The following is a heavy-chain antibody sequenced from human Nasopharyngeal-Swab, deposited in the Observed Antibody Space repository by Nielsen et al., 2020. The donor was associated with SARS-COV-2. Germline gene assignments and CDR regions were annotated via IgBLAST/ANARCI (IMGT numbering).Heavy chain of an antibody. CDR1: GFTFSAHY. CDR3: AKSYSGGYDASDI. V-gene: IGHV3-72*01. Sequence: GESLKISCAASGFTFSAHYMDWVRQAPGKGLEWVGRSRNKANSYTTEYAASVKGRFTISRDDSKNSLYLQMSSLRTEDTALYYCAKSYSGGYDASDIWGQGTMVTVSS. D-gene: IGHD1-26*01. J-gene: IGHJ3*02. CDR2: SRNKANSYTT.